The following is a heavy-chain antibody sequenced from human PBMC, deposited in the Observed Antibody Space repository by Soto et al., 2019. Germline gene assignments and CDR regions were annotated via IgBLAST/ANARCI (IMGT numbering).Heavy chain of an antibody. V-gene: IGHV3-33*01. CDR3: AREGREAQTIDY. CDR2: IWYDGSNK. Sequence: QVQLVESGGGVVQPERSLRLSCAASGFTFSSYGMHWVRQAPGKGLEWVAVIWYDGSNKYYADSVKGRFTISRDNSKNTLYLQMNSLRAEDTAVYYCAREGREAQTIDYWGQGTLVTVSS. CDR1: GFTFSSYG. J-gene: IGHJ4*02.